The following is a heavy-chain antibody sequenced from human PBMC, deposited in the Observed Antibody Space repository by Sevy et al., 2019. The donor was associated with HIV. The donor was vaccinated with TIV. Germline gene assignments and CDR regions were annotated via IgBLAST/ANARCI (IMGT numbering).Heavy chain of an antibody. CDR2: IWYDGSNK. D-gene: IGHD3-22*01. Sequence: GSLRLSCAASGFTFSSYGMHWVRQAPGKGLEWVAVIWYDGSNKYYADSVKGRFTISRDNSKNTLYLQMNSLRAEDTAVYYCVRVSTYYYDSSGYFGAFDIWGQGTMVTVS. J-gene: IGHJ3*02. CDR1: GFTFSSYG. V-gene: IGHV3-33*01. CDR3: VRVSTYYYDSSGYFGAFDI.